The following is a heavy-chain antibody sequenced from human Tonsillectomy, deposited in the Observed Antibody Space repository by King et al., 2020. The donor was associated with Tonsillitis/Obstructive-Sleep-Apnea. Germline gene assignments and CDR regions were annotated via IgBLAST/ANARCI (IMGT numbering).Heavy chain of an antibody. CDR3: ARRMTGNTGVFDI. J-gene: IGHJ3*02. CDR2: IYYSGST. CDR1: GGSISSSIDY. V-gene: IGHV4-39*01. D-gene: IGHD1-20*01. Sequence: QLQESGPGLVKPSDTLSLTCTVSGGSISSSIDYCGWVRQPPGKVLGWIGTIYYSGSTYYHPSRESRVTLSVDTSKTQFSLDLSAVTAADTAVYYCARRMTGNTGVFDIWGQGAMVTVSS.